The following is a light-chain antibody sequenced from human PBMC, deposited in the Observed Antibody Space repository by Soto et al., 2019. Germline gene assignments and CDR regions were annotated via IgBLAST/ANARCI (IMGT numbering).Light chain of an antibody. CDR3: SSFTSSTTRV. Sequence: QSALTQPASVSGSPGQSITISCTGTSSDVGGYKYVSWYQQHPGKARKLMIYEVSNRPSGVSNRFSATKSGNTASLTISGLRAEDEADYYCSSFTSSTTRVFGTGTKLTVL. CDR1: SSDVGGYKY. J-gene: IGLJ1*01. CDR2: EVS. V-gene: IGLV2-14*01.